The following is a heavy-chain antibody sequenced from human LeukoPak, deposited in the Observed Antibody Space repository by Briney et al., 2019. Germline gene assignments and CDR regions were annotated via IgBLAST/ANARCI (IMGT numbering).Heavy chain of an antibody. CDR1: GYSFTSYW. D-gene: IGHD3-10*01. Sequence: GESLKISCKGSGYSFTSYWIGWVRQMPGKGLEWMGIIYPGDSDTRYSPSFQGQVTISADKSISTAYLQWSSLRSEDTAVYYCARGDVVRGFYGAFDIWGQGTMVTVSS. CDR2: IYPGDSDT. V-gene: IGHV5-51*01. CDR3: ARGDVVRGFYGAFDI. J-gene: IGHJ3*02.